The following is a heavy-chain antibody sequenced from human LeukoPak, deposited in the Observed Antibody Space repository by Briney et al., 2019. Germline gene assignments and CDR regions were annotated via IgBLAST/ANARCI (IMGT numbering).Heavy chain of an antibody. Sequence: SETLSLTCTVSGGSISSYYWSWIRQPPGKGLDWIGYISYPGSTNYNPSLNSRVTISIDTSKNQFSLKLSSVTAADTAVYYCARHRSGSSMFNYWGQGTLVTVSS. V-gene: IGHV4-59*01. J-gene: IGHJ4*02. CDR1: GGSISSYY. CDR3: ARHRSGSSMFNY. D-gene: IGHD3-10*01. CDR2: ISYPGST.